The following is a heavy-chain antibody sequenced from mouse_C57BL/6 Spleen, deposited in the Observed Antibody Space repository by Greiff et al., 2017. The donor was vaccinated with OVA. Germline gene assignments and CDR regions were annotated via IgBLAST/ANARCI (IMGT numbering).Heavy chain of an antibody. CDR1: GYTFTDYE. J-gene: IGHJ2*01. Sequence: VKLQQSGAELVRPGASVTLSCKASGYTFTDYEMHWVKQTPVHGLEWIGAIDPETGGTAYNQKFKGKAILTADKSSSTAYMELRSLTSEDSAVYYCTRDYYGSRYFDYWGQGTTLTVSS. D-gene: IGHD1-1*01. CDR2: IDPETGGT. V-gene: IGHV1-15*01. CDR3: TRDYYGSRYFDY.